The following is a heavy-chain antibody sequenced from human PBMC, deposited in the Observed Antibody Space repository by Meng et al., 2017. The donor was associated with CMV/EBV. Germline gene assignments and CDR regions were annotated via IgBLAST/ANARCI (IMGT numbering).Heavy chain of an antibody. J-gene: IGHJ4*02. D-gene: IGHD2-2*01. CDR2: IYTSGST. CDR1: GGSIISYY. V-gene: IGHV4-4*07. Sequence: VRLVESRPGRVKPSETLSLTCTVSGGSIISYYWSWSRQPAGKGLEWIGRIYTSGSTNYNPSLKSRVTMSVDTSKNQFSLKLSSVTAADTAVYYCAREDIVVVPAARGFDYWGQGTLVTVSS. CDR3: AREDIVVVPAARGFDY.